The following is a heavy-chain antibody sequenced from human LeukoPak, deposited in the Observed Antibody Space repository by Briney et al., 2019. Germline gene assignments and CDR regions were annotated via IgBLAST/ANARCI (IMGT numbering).Heavy chain of an antibody. CDR1: GGTFSSYA. V-gene: IGHV1-69*05. CDR3: ARVGATAMAD. J-gene: IGHJ4*02. D-gene: IGHD5-18*01. Sequence: GASVKVSCXASGGTFSSYAISWVRQAPGQGLEWMGRIIPIFGTANYAQKFQGRVTITTDESTSTAYMELSSLRSEDTAVYYCARVGATAMADWGQGTLVTVSS. CDR2: IIPIFGTA.